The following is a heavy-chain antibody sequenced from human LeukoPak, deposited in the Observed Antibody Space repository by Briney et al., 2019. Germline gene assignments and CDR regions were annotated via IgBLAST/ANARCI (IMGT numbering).Heavy chain of an antibody. D-gene: IGHD3-22*01. V-gene: IGHV4-39*07. Sequence: TETLSLTCAVSGGSINSSSYYWGWIRQPPGKGLEWIGSIYYGGSTYYNPSLKSRVTISVDMSKNQFSLKLSSVTAADTAVYYCASLPTVYSRGYLALWGQGTLVTVSS. J-gene: IGHJ4*02. CDR1: GGSINSSSYY. CDR3: ASLPTVYSRGYLAL. CDR2: IYYGGST.